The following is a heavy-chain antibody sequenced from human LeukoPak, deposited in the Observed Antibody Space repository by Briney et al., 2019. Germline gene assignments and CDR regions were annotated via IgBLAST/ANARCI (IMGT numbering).Heavy chain of an antibody. CDR3: ARDLGGRMGLSAV. V-gene: IGHV3-53*01. D-gene: IGHD5-24*01. Sequence: PGGSLRVSCAASGFTVSSNYMSWVRQAPGKGLEWVSVIYSGGSTNYADSVKGRFTISRDSSKNTLYLQMNSLRAEDTAVYYCARDLGGRMGLSAVWGQGTTVTVSS. CDR2: IYSGGST. CDR1: GFTVSSNY. J-gene: IGHJ6*02.